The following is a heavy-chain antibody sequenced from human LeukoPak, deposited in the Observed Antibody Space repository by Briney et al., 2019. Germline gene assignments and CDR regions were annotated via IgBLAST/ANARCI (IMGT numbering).Heavy chain of an antibody. J-gene: IGHJ4*02. D-gene: IGHD3-22*01. Sequence: GGSLRLSCAASGFTFSSYEMNWVRQAPGKGLEWVSYISSSGSTIYYADSVKGRFTISRDNAKNSLYLQMNSLRAEDTAVYYCAREGLGDYYDSSGYYPWKDFDYWGQGTLVTVSS. CDR2: ISSSGSTI. CDR1: GFTFSSYE. V-gene: IGHV3-48*03. CDR3: AREGLGDYYDSSGYYPWKDFDY.